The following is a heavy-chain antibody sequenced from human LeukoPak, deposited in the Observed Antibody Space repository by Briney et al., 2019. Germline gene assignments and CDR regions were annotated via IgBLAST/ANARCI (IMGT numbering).Heavy chain of an antibody. CDR3: AKDVYDSSGYLGAGTEFDY. J-gene: IGHJ4*02. CDR1: GFTFDDYA. D-gene: IGHD3-22*01. V-gene: IGHV3-9*01. CDR2: ISWNSGSI. Sequence: SGGSLRLSCAASGFTFDDYAMHWVRQAPGKGLEWVSGISWNSGSIGYADSVKGRFTISRDNAKNSLYLQMNSLRAEDTALYYCAKDVYDSSGYLGAGTEFDYWGQGTLVTVSS.